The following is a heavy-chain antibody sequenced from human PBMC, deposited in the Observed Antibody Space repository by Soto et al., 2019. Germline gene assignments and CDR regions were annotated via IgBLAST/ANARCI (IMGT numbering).Heavy chain of an antibody. J-gene: IGHJ3*02. CDR1: GGSISSYS. CDR3: ARESTVVTLRTFDI. V-gene: IGHV4-4*07. Sequence: SETLSLTCTVSGGSISSYSCSWIRQPAGKGLEWIGRIYTSGSTNYNPSLKSRVTMSVDTSKNQFSLKLSSVTAADTAVYYCARESTVVTLRTFDIWGQGTMVTVSS. CDR2: IYTSGST. D-gene: IGHD2-21*02.